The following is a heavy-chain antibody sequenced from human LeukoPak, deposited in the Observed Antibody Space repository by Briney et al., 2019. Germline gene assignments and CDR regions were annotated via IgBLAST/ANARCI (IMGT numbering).Heavy chain of an antibody. CDR3: AKDEVVAAPNYFGMVV. CDR1: GYTFTSYD. V-gene: IGHV1-8*01. Sequence: ASVKVSCKASGYTFTSYDVNWVRQATGQGLEWMGWMNPNSGNTGLAQKFQGRVTLTRDTSLSTAYMELSNLRSDDTAVYYCAKDEVVAAPNYFGMVVWGQGTTVSVSS. CDR2: MNPNSGNT. D-gene: IGHD2-15*01. J-gene: IGHJ6*02.